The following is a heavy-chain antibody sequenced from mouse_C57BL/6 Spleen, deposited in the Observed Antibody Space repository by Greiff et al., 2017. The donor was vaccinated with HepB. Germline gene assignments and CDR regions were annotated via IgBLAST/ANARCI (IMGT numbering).Heavy chain of an antibody. CDR2: IHPNSGST. CDR1: GYTFTSYW. Sequence: QVQLQQPGAELVKPGASLKLSCKASGYTFTSYWIHWVKQRPGQGLEWIGMIHPNSGSTNYNEKFKSKATLTVDKSSSTAYMQLSSLTSEDSAVYYCARDGLGRAWFAYWGQGTLVTVSA. CDR3: ARDGLGRAWFAY. J-gene: IGHJ3*01. V-gene: IGHV1-64*01. D-gene: IGHD4-1*01.